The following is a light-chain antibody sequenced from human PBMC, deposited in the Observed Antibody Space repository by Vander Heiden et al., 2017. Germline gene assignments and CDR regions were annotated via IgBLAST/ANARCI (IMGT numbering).Light chain of an antibody. V-gene: IGLV2-23*01. Sequence: QSALPQPASVSGSPGPSLTISCTETSSDVDIYNLVSWYQHHPGKVPKLLIYEGTQRPSGVSARFSGSRSGNTASLTVSGLQAEDEADYYCCSYAGSTVVFGGGTKLTVL. CDR2: EGT. J-gene: IGLJ2*01. CDR3: CSYAGSTVV. CDR1: SSDVDIYNL.